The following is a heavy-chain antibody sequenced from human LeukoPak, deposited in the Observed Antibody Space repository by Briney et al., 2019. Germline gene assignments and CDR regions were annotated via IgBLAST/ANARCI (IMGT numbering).Heavy chain of an antibody. Sequence: GGSLRLSCAASGFTFSDYYMSWIRQAPGEGLGWVSYISNSGNTIYYADSVKGRFTISRDNAKNSLYLQMNSLRAEDTAVYYCSAGEGYYDSSDYYSAWAFNVWGQGTMVTVSS. CDR2: ISNSGNTI. CDR1: GFTFSDYY. V-gene: IGHV3-11*04. J-gene: IGHJ3*01. D-gene: IGHD3-22*01. CDR3: SAGEGYYDSSDYYSAWAFNV.